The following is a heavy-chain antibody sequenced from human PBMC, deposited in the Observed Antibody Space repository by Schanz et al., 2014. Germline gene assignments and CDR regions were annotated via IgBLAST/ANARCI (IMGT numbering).Heavy chain of an antibody. Sequence: QEKMVQSGSELKKPGASVKVSCKASGYTFTSYAMNWVRQAPGQGLEWMGWINTNTGNPPSAPCFTGRFVFSFGTSVSTTYLQISSLKAEDTAVYYCARYSSGYYYVMDVWGQGTTVTVSS. CDR1: GYTFTSYA. CDR3: ARYSSGYYYVMDV. D-gene: IGHD6-19*01. CDR2: INTNTGNP. V-gene: IGHV7-4-1*02. J-gene: IGHJ6*02.